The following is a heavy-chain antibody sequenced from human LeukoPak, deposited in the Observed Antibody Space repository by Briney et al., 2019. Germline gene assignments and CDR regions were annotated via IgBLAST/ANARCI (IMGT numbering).Heavy chain of an antibody. CDR2: ISSSGSTI. J-gene: IGHJ4*02. V-gene: IGHV3-48*03. CDR3: ARGLLLWFGELLPPSDY. CDR1: GFTFSSYE. D-gene: IGHD3-10*01. Sequence: GGSLRLSCAASGFTFSSYEMNWLRQAPGKGLEWVSYISSSGSTIYYADSVKGRFTISRDNAKNSLYLQMNSLRAEDTAVYYCARGLLLWFGELLPPSDYWGQGTLVTVSS.